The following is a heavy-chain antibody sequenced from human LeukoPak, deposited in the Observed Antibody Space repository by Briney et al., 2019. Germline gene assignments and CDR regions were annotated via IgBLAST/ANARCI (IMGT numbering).Heavy chain of an antibody. Sequence: SETLSLTCAVCGGSFSGYYWSWIRQPPGKGLEWIGEINHSGSTNYNPSLKSRVTISVDTSKNQFSLKLSSVTAADTAVYYCARPKRTHGAFDIWGQGTMVTVSS. CDR1: GGSFSGYY. D-gene: IGHD2-2*01. CDR3: ARPKRTHGAFDI. J-gene: IGHJ3*02. CDR2: INHSGST. V-gene: IGHV4-34*01.